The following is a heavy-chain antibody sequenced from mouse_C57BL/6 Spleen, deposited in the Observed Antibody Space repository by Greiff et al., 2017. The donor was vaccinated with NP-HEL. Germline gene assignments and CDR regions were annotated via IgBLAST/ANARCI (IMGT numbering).Heavy chain of an antibody. CDR1: GYTFTSYW. J-gene: IGHJ1*03. Sequence: QVQLQQPGAELVKPGASVKLSCKASGYTFTSYWMHWVKQRPGHGLEWIGMIHPNSGSTNYNEKFKSKATLTVDKSSSTAYMQLSSLTSEDSAVYYCAPDSSGYDWYFDVWGTGTTVTVSS. CDR3: APDSSGYDWYFDV. D-gene: IGHD3-2*02. V-gene: IGHV1-64*01. CDR2: IHPNSGST.